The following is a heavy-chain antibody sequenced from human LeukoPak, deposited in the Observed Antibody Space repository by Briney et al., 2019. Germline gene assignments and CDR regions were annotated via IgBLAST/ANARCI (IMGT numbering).Heavy chain of an antibody. CDR1: GYSSTSYW. Sequence: GESLKISCKGSGYSSTSYWIGWVRQMPGKGLEWMGIIYPGDSDTRYSPSFQGQVTISADKSISTAYLQWSSLKASDTAMYYCARRAGYSSSWYYFDYWGQGTLVTVSS. CDR2: IYPGDSDT. CDR3: ARRAGYSSSWYYFDY. J-gene: IGHJ4*02. D-gene: IGHD6-13*01. V-gene: IGHV5-51*01.